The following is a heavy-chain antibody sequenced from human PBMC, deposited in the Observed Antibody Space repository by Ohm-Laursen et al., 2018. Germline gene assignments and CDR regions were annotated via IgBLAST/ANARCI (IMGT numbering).Heavy chain of an antibody. D-gene: IGHD5-12*01. CDR1: GFTFSSYL. CDR2: INSDGSST. V-gene: IGHV3-74*01. J-gene: IGHJ4*02. CDR3: AKHRSAAWMHKRFDN. Sequence: SLRLSCTASGFTFSSYLMHWVRQAPGKGLVWVSRINSDGSSTSYADSVKGRFTISRDNPKSMVFLQMSSLRAEDTAVYYCAKHRSAAWMHKRFDNWGQGTLVAVSS.